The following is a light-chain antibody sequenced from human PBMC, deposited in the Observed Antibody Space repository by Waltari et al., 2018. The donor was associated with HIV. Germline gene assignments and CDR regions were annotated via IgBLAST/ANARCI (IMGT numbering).Light chain of an antibody. V-gene: IGKV3-20*01. CDR2: GAS. J-gene: IGKJ3*01. CDR3: HQYGSSPVT. Sequence: ELALTQPPGTMLLPPGEKATLVCRASQSVNSNYVAWYQHTRGQAPRLVIYGASSRATGIPDRFSGSGSGTDFTLTIRRLEPEDSAVYFCHQYGSSPVTFGPGTKVDIK. CDR1: QSVNSNY.